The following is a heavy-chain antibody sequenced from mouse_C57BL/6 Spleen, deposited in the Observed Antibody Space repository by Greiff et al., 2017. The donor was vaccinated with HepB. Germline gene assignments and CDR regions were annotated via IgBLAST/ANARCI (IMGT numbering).Heavy chain of an antibody. CDR3: ARLRTTVVATDWYFDV. Sequence: QVQLQQPGTELVKPGASVKLSCKASGYTFTSYWMHWVKQRPGQGLEWIGNINPSNGGTNYNEKFKSKATLTVDKSSSTAYMQLSSLTSEDSAVYYCARLRTTVVATDWYFDVWGTGTTVTVSS. D-gene: IGHD1-1*01. J-gene: IGHJ1*03. V-gene: IGHV1-53*01. CDR2: INPSNGGT. CDR1: GYTFTSYW.